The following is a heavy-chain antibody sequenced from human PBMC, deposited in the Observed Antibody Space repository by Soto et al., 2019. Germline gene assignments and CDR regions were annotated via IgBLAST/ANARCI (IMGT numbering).Heavy chain of an antibody. D-gene: IGHD3-9*01. CDR1: GFTFSSYG. J-gene: IGHJ4*02. Sequence: GSLRLSCAASGFTFSSYGMHWVRQAPGKGLEWVAVIWSDGNNKYYADSVKGRFTISRDNSKKTPYLQMNSLRAEDTAVYYCARVFDTYYFDSWGQGNMVTVSS. V-gene: IGHV3-33*01. CDR3: ARVFDTYYFDS. CDR2: IWSDGNNK.